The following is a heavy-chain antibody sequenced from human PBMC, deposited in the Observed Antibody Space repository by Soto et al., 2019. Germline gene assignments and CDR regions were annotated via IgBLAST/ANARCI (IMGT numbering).Heavy chain of an antibody. CDR2: IYYSGST. V-gene: IGHV4-39*01. CDR1: GGSISSSSYY. J-gene: IGHJ4*02. D-gene: IGHD6-6*01. CDR3: ARQQGQYSSSSFYY. Sequence: NPSETLSLTCTVSGGSISSSSYYWGWIRQPPGEGLEWIGSIYYSGSTYYNPSLKSRVTISVDTSKNQFSLKLSSVTAADTAVYYCARQQGQYSSSSFYYCGQGTLVTVSS.